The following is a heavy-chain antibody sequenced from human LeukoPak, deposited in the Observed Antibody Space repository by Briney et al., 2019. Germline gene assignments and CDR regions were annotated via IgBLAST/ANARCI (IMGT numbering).Heavy chain of an antibody. J-gene: IGHJ4*02. CDR1: GGSISSGSYY. D-gene: IGHD6-6*01. CDR2: IYTSGST. V-gene: IGHV4-61*09. Sequence: SQTLSLTCTVSGGSISSGSYYWSWIRQPAGKGLEWIGHIYTSGSTNYNPSLKSRVTISVDTSKNQFSLNPSSVTAADTAVYYCARETRSSIAARPLDYWGQGTLVTVSS. CDR3: ARETRSSIAARPLDY.